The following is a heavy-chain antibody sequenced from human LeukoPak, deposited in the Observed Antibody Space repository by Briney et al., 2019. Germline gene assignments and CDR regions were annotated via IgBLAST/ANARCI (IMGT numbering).Heavy chain of an antibody. D-gene: IGHD5-12*01. CDR2: INRSGST. V-gene: IGHV4-34*01. Sequence: SETLSLTCTVSGGSISSYYWSWIRQPPGKGLEWIGEINRSGSTNYNPSLKSRVTISVDTSKNQFSLKLSSVTAADTAVYYCARPGYSGYDDYWGQGTLVTVSS. CDR1: GGSISSYY. CDR3: ARPGYSGYDDY. J-gene: IGHJ4*02.